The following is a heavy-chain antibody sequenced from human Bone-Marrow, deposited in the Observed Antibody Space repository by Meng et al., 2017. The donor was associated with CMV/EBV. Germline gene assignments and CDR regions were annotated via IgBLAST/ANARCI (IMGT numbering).Heavy chain of an antibody. J-gene: IGHJ6*02. CDR1: GFTFSSYG. D-gene: IGHD6-6*01. Sequence: GESLKISCAASGFTFSSYGMHWVRQAPGKGLEWVAFIRYDGSNKYYADSVKGRFTISRDNSKNTLYLQMNSLRAEDTAVYYCARDYPYSSSVYYYYYGMDVWGQGTTVTVSS. V-gene: IGHV3-30*02. CDR2: IRYDGSNK. CDR3: ARDYPYSSSVYYYYYGMDV.